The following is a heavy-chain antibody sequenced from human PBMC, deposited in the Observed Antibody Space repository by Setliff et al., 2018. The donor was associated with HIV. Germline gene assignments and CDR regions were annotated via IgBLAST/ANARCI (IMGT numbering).Heavy chain of an antibody. V-gene: IGHV4-34*01. CDR1: GGSLSGYY. CDR3: ARYSPRGYTLTGPY. J-gene: IGHJ4*02. Sequence: SETLSLTCAVYGGSLSGYYWSWIRQAPGKGLEWIGEINHRGRTRYNPSLKSRVTISVETSKNQFSLRVNSVTAADTAFYYCARYSPRGYTLTGPYWGQGTLVTSPQ. D-gene: IGHD6-25*01. CDR2: INHRGRT.